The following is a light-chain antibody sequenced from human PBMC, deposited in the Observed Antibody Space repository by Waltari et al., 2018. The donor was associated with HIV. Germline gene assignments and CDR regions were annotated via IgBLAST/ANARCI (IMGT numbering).Light chain of an antibody. V-gene: IGKV1-39*01. CDR1: QTISRY. Sequence: DIQMTQTPSALSTSVGDRINIPCRASQTISRYLNWYQQKPGKAPKVVIYGASSSLSGVPSRFSGSGSGTDFTLTISSLQREDVGTYYCQQSYSMPPTFGGGTKVEIK. CDR3: QQSYSMPPT. J-gene: IGKJ4*01. CDR2: GAS.